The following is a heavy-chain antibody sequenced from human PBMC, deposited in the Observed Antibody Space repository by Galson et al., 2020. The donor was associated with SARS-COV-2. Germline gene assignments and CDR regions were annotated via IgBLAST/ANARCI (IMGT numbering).Heavy chain of an antibody. CDR3: ARAGLGGAYYYYMDV. Sequence: SETLSLTCTVSGGSISRYYWSWIRQPPGKGLEWIGYIYYSGSTNYNPSPNSRVTISVDTSKNQFSLKLSYVTAADTAVYYCARAGLGGAYYYYMDVLGKGTTVTISS. V-gene: IGHV4-59*01. CDR2: IYYSGST. CDR1: GGSISRYY. D-gene: IGHD1-26*01. J-gene: IGHJ6*03.